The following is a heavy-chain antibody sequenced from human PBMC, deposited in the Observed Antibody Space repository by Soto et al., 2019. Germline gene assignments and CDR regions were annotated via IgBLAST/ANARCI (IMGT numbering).Heavy chain of an antibody. D-gene: IGHD2-2*01. CDR1: GFTFSSYA. V-gene: IGHV3-23*01. J-gene: IGHJ6*03. Sequence: GGSLRLSCAASGFTFSSYAMSWVRQAPGKGLEWVSAISGSGGSTYYADSVKGRFTISRDNSKNTLYLQMNSLRAEDTAVYYCAKVSRDLDIVVVPASYYYYMDVWGKGTTVTVSS. CDR3: AKVSRDLDIVVVPASYYYYMDV. CDR2: ISGSGGST.